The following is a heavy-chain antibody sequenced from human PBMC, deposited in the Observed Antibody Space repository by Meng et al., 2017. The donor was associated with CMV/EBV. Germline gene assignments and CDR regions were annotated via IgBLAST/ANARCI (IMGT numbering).Heavy chain of an antibody. CDR2: IYPGDSDT. D-gene: IGHD1-26*01. Sequence: GRSLRLSCKGSGYSFTSYWIGWVRQMPGKGLEWMGIIYPGDSDTRYSPSFQGQVTISADKSISTAYLQWSNLKASDTAMYYCARPRSYSLPEPPDAFDIWGQGTMVTVSS. CDR3: ARPRSYSLPEPPDAFDI. J-gene: IGHJ3*02. V-gene: IGHV5-51*01. CDR1: GYSFTSYW.